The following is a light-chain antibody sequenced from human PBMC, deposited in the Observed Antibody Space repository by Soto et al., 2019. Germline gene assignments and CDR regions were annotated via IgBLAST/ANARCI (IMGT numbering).Light chain of an antibody. CDR2: GAS. V-gene: IGKV3-20*01. CDR3: QQYGSSPPGT. J-gene: IGKJ1*01. Sequence: EIVLTQSPGTLSLSPGERATLSCRASQSVSSSYLAWYQQKPGQAPRLLIYGASSRATGIPDRFSGSGSGTDFTLTISRLEPEDFAVYYCQQYGSSPPGTFRQGTKV. CDR1: QSVSSSY.